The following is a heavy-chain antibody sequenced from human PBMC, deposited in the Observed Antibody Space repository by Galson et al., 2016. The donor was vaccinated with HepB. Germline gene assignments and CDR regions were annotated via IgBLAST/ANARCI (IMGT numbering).Heavy chain of an antibody. D-gene: IGHD5-18*01. CDR1: GYTFNGYY. J-gene: IGHJ4*02. Sequence: SVKVSCKASGYTFNGYYIHWVRQAPGQGLEWMGWINPNSGGTQYAQKFRGWVTMTRDTSSSTAYMELSGLKSDDTAVYYCVRWRGYSYGYGDWGQGTLVSVSS. CDR3: VRWRGYSYGYGD. CDR2: INPNSGGT. V-gene: IGHV1-2*04.